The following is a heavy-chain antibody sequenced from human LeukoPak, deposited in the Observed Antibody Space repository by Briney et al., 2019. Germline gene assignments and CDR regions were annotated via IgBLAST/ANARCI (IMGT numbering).Heavy chain of an antibody. CDR2: ISTSGRYT. D-gene: IGHD3-16*01. Sequence: GGSLRLSCAASGFAFSEYYMHWIRQAPGKGLEWLSSISTSGRYTYFSDSLKGRIAISRDNARDSLYLDIMSLTVEDTAIYYCARDKLPWGNKALDTWGPGTVVTVSS. CDR1: GFAFSEYY. J-gene: IGHJ3*01. V-gene: IGHV3-11*06. CDR3: ARDKLPWGNKALDT.